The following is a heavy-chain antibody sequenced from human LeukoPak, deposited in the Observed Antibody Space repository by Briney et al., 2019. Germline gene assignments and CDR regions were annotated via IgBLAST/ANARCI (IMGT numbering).Heavy chain of an antibody. CDR1: LDSTTSNF. D-gene: IGHD3-16*02. CDR3: ARGRGELSNRNWFDP. J-gene: IGHJ5*02. CDR2: IHRSGSP. Sequence: SETLSLTCTVSLDSTTSNFWSWVRQPPGKGLEWIGEIHRSGSPNYNPSLQSRVTKSIDRSRNQVALELSSVTAADTAVYYCARGRGELSNRNWFDPWGQGTLVTVSS. V-gene: IGHV4-4*02.